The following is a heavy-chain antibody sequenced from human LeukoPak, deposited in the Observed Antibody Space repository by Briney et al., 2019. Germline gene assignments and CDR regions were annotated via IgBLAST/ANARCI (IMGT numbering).Heavy chain of an antibody. CDR1: GFTFSSYS. D-gene: IGHD2-2*01. Sequence: GGSLRLSCAASGFTFSSYSMNWVRQAPGKGLEWVSSISSSSSYKYYADSVKGRFSISRDNAKNSLYLQMNSLRAEDTAVYYWARETADIVVVPAATYGMDVWGKGTTVTVSS. V-gene: IGHV3-21*01. CDR3: ARETADIVVVPAATYGMDV. J-gene: IGHJ6*04. CDR2: ISSSSSYK.